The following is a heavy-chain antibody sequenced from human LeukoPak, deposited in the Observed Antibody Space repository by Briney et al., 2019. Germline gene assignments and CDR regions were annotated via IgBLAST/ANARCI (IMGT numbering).Heavy chain of an antibody. CDR2: ISSSSSYI. V-gene: IGHV3-21*01. Sequence: GGSLRLSCAASGFTFSSYSMNWVRQAPGKGLEWVSSISSSSSYIYYADSVKGRFTISRDNAKNSLYLQMNSLRAEDTAVYYCARVGGRGYSGYDSLDPWGQGTLVTVSS. J-gene: IGHJ5*02. D-gene: IGHD5-12*01. CDR3: ARVGGRGYSGYDSLDP. CDR1: GFTFSSYS.